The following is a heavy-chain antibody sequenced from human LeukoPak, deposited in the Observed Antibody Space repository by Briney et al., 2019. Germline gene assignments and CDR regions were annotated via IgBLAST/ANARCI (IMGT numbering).Heavy chain of an antibody. CDR1: VGSFSRYV. CDR2: IYPIFGTA. V-gene: IGHV1-69*01. CDR3: ASGLSPEGEGSRSSYAVIYKWFDP. J-gene: IGHJ5*02. D-gene: IGHD3-10*01. Sequence: SVKVSCEPCVGSFSRYVISGVPQAPEQGGEWVGGIYPIFGTANYAQTLQGTVTITADESTSTAYMERSSLRSEDTAVYNRASGLSPEGEGSRSSYAVIYKWFDPWGQGTLVTVSS.